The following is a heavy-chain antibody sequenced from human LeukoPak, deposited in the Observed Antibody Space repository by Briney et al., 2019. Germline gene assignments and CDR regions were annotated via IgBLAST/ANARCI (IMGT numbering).Heavy chain of an antibody. CDR2: IYSGGNT. Sequence: GGSLRLSCAASGFTVSSNFMSWARQAPGKGLEWVSVIYSGGNTYYSDSVKGRFTISRDNSKNTLYLQMNSLRAEDTAVYYCAKDLWGSVPDYFDCWGQGTLVTVSS. CDR1: GFTVSSNF. CDR3: AKDLWGSVPDYFDC. D-gene: IGHD3-10*01. J-gene: IGHJ4*02. V-gene: IGHV3-66*01.